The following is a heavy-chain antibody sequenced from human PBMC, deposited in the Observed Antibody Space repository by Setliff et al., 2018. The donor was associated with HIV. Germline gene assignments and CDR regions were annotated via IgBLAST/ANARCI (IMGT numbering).Heavy chain of an antibody. CDR3: AKWRLYSGYET. CDR1: GFAFSNYA. D-gene: IGHD5-12*01. Sequence: GGSLRLSCTASGFAFSNYAMNWVRQTPGKGLEWVALIWSDGSNKYYTDAVKGRFTISRDNSKSTLYLQMNSLRAEDTAVYYCAKWRLYSGYETWGQGTLVTVSS. V-gene: IGHV3-33*06. CDR2: IWSDGSNK. J-gene: IGHJ5*02.